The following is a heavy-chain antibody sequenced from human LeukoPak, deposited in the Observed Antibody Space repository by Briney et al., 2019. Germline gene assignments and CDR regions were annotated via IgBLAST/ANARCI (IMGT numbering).Heavy chain of an antibody. Sequence: SETLSLTCTVSGGSINNYHWGRIRQPPGKGLEWIGYISYSGTTNYNPSLKSRVTISVDMSKSQFSLKLSSVTAADTAVYYCARSSYYDSSDYYFLPYWGQGTLVTVSS. CDR1: GGSINNYH. CDR3: ARSSYYDSSDYYFLPY. V-gene: IGHV4-59*12. D-gene: IGHD3-22*01. J-gene: IGHJ4*02. CDR2: ISYSGTT.